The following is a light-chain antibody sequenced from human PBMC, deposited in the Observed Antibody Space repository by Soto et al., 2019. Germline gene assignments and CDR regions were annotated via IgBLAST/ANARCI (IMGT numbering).Light chain of an antibody. CDR1: QSVSSSY. J-gene: IGKJ1*01. CDR3: QQYGSSLW. V-gene: IGKV3-20*01. Sequence: EIVLTQSPGTLSLSPGERATLSCRASQSVSSSYLAWYQQKPGQAPRLLIYGASSRATGIPDRFSGSGSGTDFTLTISRLEPEDVAVYYCQQYGSSLWLGQGTKVEIK. CDR2: GAS.